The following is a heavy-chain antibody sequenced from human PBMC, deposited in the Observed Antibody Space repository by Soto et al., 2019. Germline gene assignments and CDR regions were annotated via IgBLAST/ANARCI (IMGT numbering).Heavy chain of an antibody. D-gene: IGHD2-15*01. CDR3: ARGTPSPLIVRSSRGPWFDP. Sequence: SETLSLTCTVSGGSISSYYWSWIRHPPGKGLEWIGYMYYGGRTNYNPSLKSRVTISVDTSKMQVSLKLSSVTAEDTAVYFCARGTPSPLIVRSSRGPWFDPWGQGTLVTVS. J-gene: IGHJ5*02. CDR2: MYYGGRT. CDR1: GGSISSYY. V-gene: IGHV4-59*08.